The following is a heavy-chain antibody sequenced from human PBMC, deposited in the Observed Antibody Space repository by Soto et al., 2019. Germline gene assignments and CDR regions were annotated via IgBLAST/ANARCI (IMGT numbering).Heavy chain of an antibody. CDR3: ARLVAVAGLGREFDP. V-gene: IGHV5-51*01. J-gene: IGHJ5*02. Sequence: GESLKISCQGSGYSFTNYWIGWVRQMPGKGLEWMGIIYPGDSDTRYSPSFQGQVTISADKSISTAYLQWSSLKASDTAMYYCARLVAVAGLGREFDPWGQGTLVTVSS. D-gene: IGHD6-19*01. CDR1: GYSFTNYW. CDR2: IYPGDSDT.